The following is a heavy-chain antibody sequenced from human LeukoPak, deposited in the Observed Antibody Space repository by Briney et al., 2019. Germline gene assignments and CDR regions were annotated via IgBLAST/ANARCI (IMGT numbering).Heavy chain of an antibody. J-gene: IGHJ3*02. CDR1: GFTFSSYW. CDR3: ARYYYNNDGYSEDAFDI. Sequence: GGSLRLSCAASGFTFSSYWMTWVRQAPGKGLEWVANIKEDGSVKNYLESMKGRFTISRDNAKNSLYLQMNSLRAEDTAIYYCARYYYNNDGYSEDAFDIWGQGTMVTVSS. CDR2: IKEDGSVK. V-gene: IGHV3-7*01. D-gene: IGHD3-22*01.